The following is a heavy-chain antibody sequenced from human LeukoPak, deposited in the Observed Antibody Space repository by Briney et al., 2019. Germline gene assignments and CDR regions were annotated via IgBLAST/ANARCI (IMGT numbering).Heavy chain of an antibody. V-gene: IGHV1-18*01. J-gene: IGHJ4*02. CDR1: GYTFTSYG. Sequence: ASVKVSCKASGYTFTSYGISWVRQAPGQGLEWMGWISAYNGNTNYAQKLQGRVTMTTDTSTSTAYMELSSLRSEDTAVYYCARCGYSYGYRNLHQIDYWGQGTLVTVSS. D-gene: IGHD5-18*01. CDR2: ISAYNGNT. CDR3: ARCGYSYGYRNLHQIDY.